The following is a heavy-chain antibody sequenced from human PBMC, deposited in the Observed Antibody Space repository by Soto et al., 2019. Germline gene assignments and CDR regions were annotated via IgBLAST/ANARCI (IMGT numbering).Heavy chain of an antibody. CDR1: GYSFTTYW. J-gene: IGHJ5*02. D-gene: IGHD2-2*01. CDR2: IYPDDSDT. Sequence: PGESLKISCKASGYSFTTYWIGWVRQMPGKGLEWMGIIYPDDSDTRYSPSFQGQVTISADKSINTAYLQWSSLKASDSAMFYCARNEDPYCSSTSCYAGGSWFDPWGQGTLVTVSS. V-gene: IGHV5-51*01. CDR3: ARNEDPYCSSTSCYAGGSWFDP.